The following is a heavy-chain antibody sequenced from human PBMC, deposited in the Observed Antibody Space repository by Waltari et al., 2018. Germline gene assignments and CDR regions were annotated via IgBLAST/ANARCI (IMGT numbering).Heavy chain of an antibody. J-gene: IGHJ3*01. CDR2: IFPVDTDT. CDR3: ARHPLVWVASTQNAFDV. D-gene: IGHD3-16*01. Sequence: EVHLVPTGVAVRPPGEPPQISGMGAGYRFASSWIGWARQRPEKGLEWMGIIFPVDTDTRYSPSFQGHVTISADTSNSTAYLQLTNLKASDTAMYYCARHPLVWVASTQNAFDVWGQGTMVTVSS. V-gene: IGHV5-51*03. CDR1: GYRFASSW.